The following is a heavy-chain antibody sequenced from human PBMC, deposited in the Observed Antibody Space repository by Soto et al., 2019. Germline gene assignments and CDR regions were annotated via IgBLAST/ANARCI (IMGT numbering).Heavy chain of an antibody. J-gene: IGHJ4*02. CDR1: GFNFITYS. CDR2: ISSSAVYI. CDR3: ARGTSGSYYNEFDY. V-gene: IGHV3-21*01. Sequence: PGGSLRLSCAASGFNFITYSLSWVRQAPGKGLEWVASISSSAVYIDYADSVKGRFTISRDNANNSLYLQMNSLRAEDTAVYYCARGTSGSYYNEFDYWGRGTLVTV. D-gene: IGHD3-10*01.